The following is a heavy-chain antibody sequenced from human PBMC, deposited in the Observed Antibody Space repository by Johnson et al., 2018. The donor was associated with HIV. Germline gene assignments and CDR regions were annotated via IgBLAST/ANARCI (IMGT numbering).Heavy chain of an antibody. CDR3: ARVPTSSGYHDAFDI. V-gene: IGHV3-64*01. J-gene: IGHJ3*02. D-gene: IGHD3-22*01. CDR2: ISSNGGST. CDR1: RFTFSSYA. Sequence: VQLVESGGGVVQPGRSLRLSCAASRFTFSSYAMHLVRQAPGRGLEYVSAISSNGGSTYYANSVKGRFTISRDNSKNTLYLQMNSLRAEDTAVYYCARVPTSSGYHDAFDIWGQGTMVTVSS.